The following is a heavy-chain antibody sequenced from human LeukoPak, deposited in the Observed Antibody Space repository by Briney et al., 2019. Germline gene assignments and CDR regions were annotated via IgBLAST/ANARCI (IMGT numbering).Heavy chain of an antibody. J-gene: IGHJ5*02. D-gene: IGHD2-2*01. V-gene: IGHV3-74*01. CDR2: INSDGSST. Sequence: GGTLRLSCAASGFTFSSYWMHWVRQAPGKGLVWVSRINSDGSSTIYADSVKGRFTISRDNAKNTLYLQMNSLRAEDTAVYYCARGVGYCRSTSFYWWFDLWGQGTLVTVSS. CDR1: GFTFSSYW. CDR3: ARGVGYCRSTSFYWWFDL.